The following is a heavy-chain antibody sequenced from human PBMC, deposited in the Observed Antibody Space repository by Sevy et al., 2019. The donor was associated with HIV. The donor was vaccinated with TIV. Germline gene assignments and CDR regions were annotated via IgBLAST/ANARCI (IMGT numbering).Heavy chain of an antibody. CDR3: ARSGGYSDNGLDD. Sequence: GGSLRLSCAASGFTFSSYDMHWVRQVTGKGLEWVSVIGSSGDPYYPGSVTGRFTNSRENPKNSVHLQMNSLRAGDTTVYYCARSGGYSDNGLDDWGQGTTVTVSS. J-gene: IGHJ6*02. V-gene: IGHV3-13*05. CDR1: GFTFSSYD. CDR2: IGSSGDP. D-gene: IGHD5-12*01.